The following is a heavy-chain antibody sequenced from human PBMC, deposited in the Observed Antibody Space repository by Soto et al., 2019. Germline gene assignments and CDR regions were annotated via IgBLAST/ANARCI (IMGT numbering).Heavy chain of an antibody. D-gene: IGHD3-22*01. V-gene: IGHV3-53*01. CDR1: GFTVSSNY. CDR2: IYSGGST. Sequence: GGSLRLSCAASGFTVSSNYMSWVRQAPGKGLEWVSIIYSGGSTYYADSVKGRFTISRDNSKNTLYLQMNSLRAEDTAVYYCARAPDYYDSSQDSKYYFDYWGQGTLVTVSS. J-gene: IGHJ4*02. CDR3: ARAPDYYDSSQDSKYYFDY.